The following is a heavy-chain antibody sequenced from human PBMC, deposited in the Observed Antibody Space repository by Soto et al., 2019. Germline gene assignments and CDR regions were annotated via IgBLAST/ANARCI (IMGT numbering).Heavy chain of an antibody. J-gene: IGHJ6*02. Sequence: EVQLVESGGGLVQPGGSLRLSCAASGFTFSSYDMHWVRQATGKGLEWVSGIGTAGDTFYPGSVQGRFTISRENAKKSLYLQMNSLRAADTAVYYCVREIKDYGMDVWGQGTTVTVSS. V-gene: IGHV3-13*01. D-gene: IGHD3-16*01. CDR1: GFTFSSYD. CDR3: VREIKDYGMDV. CDR2: IGTAGDT.